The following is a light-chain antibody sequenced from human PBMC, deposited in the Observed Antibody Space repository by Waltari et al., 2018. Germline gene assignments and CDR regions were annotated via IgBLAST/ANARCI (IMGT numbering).Light chain of an antibody. CDR3: QHYLRLPVA. CDR1: QRVGRT. CDR2: GAS. J-gene: IGKJ1*01. V-gene: IGKV3-20*01. Sequence: IVLTQSPGTLSLSPGDRAIVSCRASQRVGRTLAWYQQKPGQAPRLLIYGASNRATGIPDRFIGSGSGTEFSLTISGLEPEDSAVYYCQHYLRLPVAFGQGTKVEIK.